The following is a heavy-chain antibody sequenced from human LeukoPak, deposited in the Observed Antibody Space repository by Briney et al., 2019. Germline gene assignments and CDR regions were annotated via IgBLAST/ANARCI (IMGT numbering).Heavy chain of an antibody. Sequence: GGSLRLSCAASGFSFSSYGMSWVRQAPGKGLEWISAITGSGGTTYYADSVEGRFTISRDNAKNSLYLQMNSLRAEDTAVYYCAELGITMIGGVWGKGTTVTISS. V-gene: IGHV3-23*01. CDR1: GFSFSSYG. J-gene: IGHJ6*04. D-gene: IGHD3-10*02. CDR3: AELGITMIGGV. CDR2: ITGSGGTT.